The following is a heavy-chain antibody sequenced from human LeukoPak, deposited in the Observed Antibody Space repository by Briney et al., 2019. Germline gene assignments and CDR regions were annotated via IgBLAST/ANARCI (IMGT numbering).Heavy chain of an antibody. CDR2: ISAYNGNT. CDR3: ARSTEKRYCSSTSCYSHFDY. Sequence: ASVKVSCKASGYTFTSYGISWVRQAPGQGLEWMGWISAYNGNTNYAQKLQGRVTMTTDTSTSTAYMELRSLRSDDTAVYYCARSTEKRYCSSTSCYSHFDYWGQGTLVTVSS. J-gene: IGHJ4*02. V-gene: IGHV1-18*01. D-gene: IGHD2-2*01. CDR1: GYTFTSYG.